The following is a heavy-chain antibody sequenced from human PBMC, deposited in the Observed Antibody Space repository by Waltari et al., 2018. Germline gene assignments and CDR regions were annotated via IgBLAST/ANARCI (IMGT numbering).Heavy chain of an antibody. CDR2: IYYSGST. Sequence: QVQLQESGPGLVKPSEPLSLTCTVSGGSISSYYWSWIRQPPGKGLEWIGYIYYSGSTNYNPSLKSRVTISVDTSKNQFSLKLSSVTAADTAVYYCARGVGHSSSWENWFDPWGQGTLVTVSS. D-gene: IGHD6-13*01. J-gene: IGHJ5*02. CDR1: GGSISSYY. CDR3: ARGVGHSSSWENWFDP. V-gene: IGHV4-59*01.